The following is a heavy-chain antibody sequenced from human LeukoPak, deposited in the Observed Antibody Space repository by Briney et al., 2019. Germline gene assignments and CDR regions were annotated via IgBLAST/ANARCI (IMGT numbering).Heavy chain of an antibody. V-gene: IGHV3-23*01. CDR1: XFTFSSYG. D-gene: IGHD3-22*01. J-gene: IGHJ5*01. CDR2: ISSSGGGT. CDR3: AKGDYYDFDS. Sequence: GGSLRLSCAASXFTFSSYGMTWVRQAPGKWLEWVSRISSSGGGTHYADSVKGRFTISRDNSKNTLYLQMNSLRAEDTAVYYCAKGDYYDFDSWGQGTLVTVSS.